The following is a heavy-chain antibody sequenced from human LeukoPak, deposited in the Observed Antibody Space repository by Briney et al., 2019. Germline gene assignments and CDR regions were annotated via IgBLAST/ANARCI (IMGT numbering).Heavy chain of an antibody. Sequence: GGSLRLSCAASGFTFSSYSMKWVRQAPGKGLEWVSYISSSSSTIYYADSVKGRFTISRDKSKNSLYLQMNSLRAEDTAVYYCARDCCPYSGYDQEVPPGWFDPWGQGTLVTVPS. D-gene: IGHD5-12*01. V-gene: IGHV3-48*01. CDR1: GFTFSSYS. J-gene: IGHJ5*02. CDR3: ARDCCPYSGYDQEVPPGWFDP. CDR2: ISSSSSTI.